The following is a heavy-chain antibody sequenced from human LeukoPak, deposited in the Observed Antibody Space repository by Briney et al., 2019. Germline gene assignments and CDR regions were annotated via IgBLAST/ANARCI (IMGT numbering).Heavy chain of an antibody. D-gene: IGHD3-10*01. CDR2: IYYSGST. CDR1: GGSISSYY. Sequence: SETLSLTCTVSGGSISSYYWSWIRQPPGKGLEWIGYIYYSGSTNYNPSLKSRVPISVDTSKNQFSLKLSSVTAADTAVYYCARGGDADYYYYYMDVWGKGTTVTVSS. J-gene: IGHJ6*03. CDR3: ARGGDADYYYYYMDV. V-gene: IGHV4-59*01.